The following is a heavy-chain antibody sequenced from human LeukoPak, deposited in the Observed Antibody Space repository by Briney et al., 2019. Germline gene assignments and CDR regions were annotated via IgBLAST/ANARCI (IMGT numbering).Heavy chain of an antibody. CDR2: ISGSGGST. CDR1: GFTFSSYA. Sequence: GGSLRLSCAASGFTFSSYAMSWVRQAPGKGLEWVPAISGSGGSTYYADSVKGRFTISRDNSKNTLYLQMNSLRAEDTAVYYCAKFAVAAAGTQGRRRSFEYYFDYWGQGTLVTVSS. D-gene: IGHD6-13*01. V-gene: IGHV3-23*01. J-gene: IGHJ4*02. CDR3: AKFAVAAAGTQGRRRSFEYYFDY.